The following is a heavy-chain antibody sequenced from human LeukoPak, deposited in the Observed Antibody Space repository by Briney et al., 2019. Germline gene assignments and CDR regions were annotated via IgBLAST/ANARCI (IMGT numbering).Heavy chain of an antibody. CDR1: GGSISSYY. CDR2: IYYSGST. CDR3: ARGLVDSSGYYYVHFDY. V-gene: IGHV4-59*01. Sequence: PSETLSLTCTVSGGSISSYYWSWIRQPPGKGLEWIGYIYYSGSTNYNPSLKSRVAISEDTPRNQFSLKLSSVTAADTAVYYCARGLVDSSGYYYVHFDYWGQGTLVTVSS. J-gene: IGHJ4*02. D-gene: IGHD3-22*01.